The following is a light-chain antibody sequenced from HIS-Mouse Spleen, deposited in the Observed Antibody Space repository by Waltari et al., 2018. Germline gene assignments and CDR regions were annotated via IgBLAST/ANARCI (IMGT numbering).Light chain of an antibody. CDR2: WAS. V-gene: IGKV4-1*01. CDR3: QQYYSTPRT. CDR1: QSVLYSSNNKNY. Sequence: DIVMTQSPDSLAVSLGERATINCKSSQSVLYSSNNKNYLAWYQQKPGQPPKLLIYWASTRESGVPDRFSGSGSGTDFTLTISSLQAEDVAVYYCQQYYSTPRTFGQGTKLGIK. J-gene: IGKJ2*01.